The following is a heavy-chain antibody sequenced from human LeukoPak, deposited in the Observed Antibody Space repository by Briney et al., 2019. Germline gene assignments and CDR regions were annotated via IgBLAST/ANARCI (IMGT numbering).Heavy chain of an antibody. Sequence: GGSLRLSCAASGFTFSSYAMSWVRQTPVKGLEWVSVISGSGGSTYYADSVKGRFTISRENAKNSLYLQMNSLRAGDTAVYYCARVKSYSSGGLDAFDIWGQGTMVTVSS. V-gene: IGHV3-23*01. J-gene: IGHJ3*02. CDR2: ISGSGGST. CDR3: ARVKSYSSGGLDAFDI. D-gene: IGHD6-19*01. CDR1: GFTFSSYA.